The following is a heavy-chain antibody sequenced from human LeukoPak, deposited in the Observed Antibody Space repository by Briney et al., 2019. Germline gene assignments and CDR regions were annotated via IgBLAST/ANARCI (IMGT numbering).Heavy chain of an antibody. Sequence: GASVKVSCKASGGTFSSYAISWVRQAPGQGLEWMGGIIPIFGTANYAQKFQGRVTITADKSTSTAYMELSSLRSEDTAVYYCARVGPYYDNSGYYHWGQGTLVTVSS. CDR3: ARVGPYYDNSGYYH. CDR1: GGTFSSYA. CDR2: IIPIFGTA. D-gene: IGHD3-22*01. J-gene: IGHJ5*02. V-gene: IGHV1-69*06.